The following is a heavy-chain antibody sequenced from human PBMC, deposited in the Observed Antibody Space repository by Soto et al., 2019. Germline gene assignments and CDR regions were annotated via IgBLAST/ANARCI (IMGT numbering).Heavy chain of an antibody. CDR1: GGSISSYY. Sequence: PLETLSLTCTVSGGSISSYYWTWVRQSPGKGLEWIGYVFSSGSTNYNPSLESRVTISLDTSKNQFSLKVISVTAADTAVYYCARRGKRSFYYYMDVWGKGTTVTVSS. CDR3: ARRGKRSFYYYMDV. J-gene: IGHJ6*03. V-gene: IGHV4-59*08. CDR2: VFSSGST.